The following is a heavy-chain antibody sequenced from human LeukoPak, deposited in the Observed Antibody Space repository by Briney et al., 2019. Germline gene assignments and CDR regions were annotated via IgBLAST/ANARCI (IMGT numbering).Heavy chain of an antibody. CDR2: IHWDDDK. J-gene: IGHJ4*02. D-gene: IGHD6-19*01. CDR1: GFSLSTSGMC. CDR3: ARVKYSSDWYGAEYFDY. Sequence: SGPALVKPTQTLXLTCTFSGFSLSTSGMCGSWLREPPGKALEWLTLIHWDDDKYYSTSLKTRLTISKDTSKNQVVLTMTNMDPVDTATYYCARVKYSSDWYGAEYFDYWGQGILVTVSS. V-gene: IGHV2-70*01.